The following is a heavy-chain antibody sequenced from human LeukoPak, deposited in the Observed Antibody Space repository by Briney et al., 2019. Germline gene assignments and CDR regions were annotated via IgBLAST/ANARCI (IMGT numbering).Heavy chain of an antibody. CDR2: INPYSGDT. V-gene: IGHV1-2*02. Sequence: ASVEVSCKASGYTFTDNYIHWVRQAPGQGLEWMGWINPYSGDTNYALKFQGRVTMTRDTSISTAYMELSRLRSDDTAFYYCARGDFSDYRAFSSGGRGPLVTVSS. CDR1: GYTFTDNY. CDR3: ARGDFSDYRAFSS. D-gene: IGHD4-17*01. J-gene: IGHJ4*02.